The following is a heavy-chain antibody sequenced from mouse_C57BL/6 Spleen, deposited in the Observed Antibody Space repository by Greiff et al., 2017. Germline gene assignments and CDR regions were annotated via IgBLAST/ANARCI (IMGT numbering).Heavy chain of an antibody. CDR1: GYTFTNYW. J-gene: IGHJ4*01. D-gene: IGHD2-1*01. CDR3: ARLYYCTNYAMDY. Sequence: VQLQQSGAELVRPGTSVKMSCKASGYTFTNYWIGWAKQRPGHGLEWIGDIYPGGGYTNYNEKFKGKATLTADKSSSTAYMQFSSLTSEDSAIYYCARLYYCTNYAMDYWGQGTSVTVSS. CDR2: IYPGGGYT. V-gene: IGHV1-63*01.